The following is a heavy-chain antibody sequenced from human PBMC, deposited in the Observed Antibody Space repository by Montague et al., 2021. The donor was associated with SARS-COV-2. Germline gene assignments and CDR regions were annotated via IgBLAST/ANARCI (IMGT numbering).Heavy chain of an antibody. CDR3: ARGLGGYCSGGSCYRGWYFDL. V-gene: IGHV4-31*03. J-gene: IGHJ2*01. CDR2: IYYSGGT. D-gene: IGHD2-15*01. CDR1: GGSISSGGYY. Sequence: TLSLTCTVSGGSISSGGYYWSWIRQHPGKGLEWIGYIYYSGGTYYNPSLKSRVTISVDTSKNQFSLKLSSVTAADTAVYYCARGLGGYCSGGSCYRGWYFDLWGRGTLVTVSS.